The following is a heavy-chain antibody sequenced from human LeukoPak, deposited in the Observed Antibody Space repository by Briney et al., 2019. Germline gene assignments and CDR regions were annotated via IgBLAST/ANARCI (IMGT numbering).Heavy chain of an antibody. CDR1: GGSISSYY. CDR3: ARFSSLIDY. CDR2: IYYSGST. V-gene: IGHV4-59*01. D-gene: IGHD2-15*01. J-gene: IGHJ4*02. Sequence: PSETLSLTSTVSGGSISSYYWSWIRQPPGKGLEWIGYIYYSGSTNYNPSLKSRVTISVDTSKNQFSLKLSSVTAADTAVYYCARFSSLIDYWGQGTLVTVSS.